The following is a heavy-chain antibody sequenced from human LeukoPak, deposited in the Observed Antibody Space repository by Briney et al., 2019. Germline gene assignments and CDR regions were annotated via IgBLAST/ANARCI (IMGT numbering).Heavy chain of an antibody. CDR1: GFTFSTYW. CDR2: INSDGSGT. Sequence: GGSLRLSCAASGFTFSTYWMHWVRQAPGKGLVWVSRINSDGSGTSYADSVKGRFTISRDNAKNTPYLQMNSLRAEDTAVYYCARDTPPAYCGGDCYYTFDIWGQGTMVIVSS. D-gene: IGHD2-21*02. CDR3: ARDTPPAYCGGDCYYTFDI. V-gene: IGHV3-74*01. J-gene: IGHJ3*02.